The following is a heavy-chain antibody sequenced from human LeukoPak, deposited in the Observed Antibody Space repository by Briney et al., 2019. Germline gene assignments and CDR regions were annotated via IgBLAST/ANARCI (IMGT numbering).Heavy chain of an antibody. J-gene: IGHJ4*02. V-gene: IGHV4-34*01. CDR2: INHSGST. CDR3: ASSFPFDY. Sequence: SETLSLTCTVSGGSISSYYWSWIRQPPGKGLEWIGEINHSGSTNYNPSLKSRVTISVDTSKNQFSLKLSSVTAADTAVYYCASSFPFDYWGQGTLVTVSS. CDR1: GGSISSYY.